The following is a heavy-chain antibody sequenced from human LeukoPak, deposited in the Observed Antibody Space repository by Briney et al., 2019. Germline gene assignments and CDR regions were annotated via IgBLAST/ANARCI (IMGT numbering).Heavy chain of an antibody. CDR2: FDPEDGET. Sequence: ASVKVSCKVSGFTLTELSMHWVRQAPGKGLEWMGGFDPEDGETIHAQKFQGRVTMTEDTSTDTAYLELSSLRSEDTAVYYCATDPVGYCSSDSCYSVDYWGQGTLVTVSS. D-gene: IGHD2-2*01. CDR1: GFTLTELS. J-gene: IGHJ4*02. V-gene: IGHV1-24*01. CDR3: ATDPVGYCSSDSCYSVDY.